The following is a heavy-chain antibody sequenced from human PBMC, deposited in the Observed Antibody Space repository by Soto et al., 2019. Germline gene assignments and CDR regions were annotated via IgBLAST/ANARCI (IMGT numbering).Heavy chain of an antibody. Sequence: SVKVSCKASGSTFSSYAISWVRQAPGQGLEWMGGIIPIFGTANYAQKFQGRVTITADGSTSTAYMELSSLRSEDTAVYYCARLGYCSSTSCYSVYYYYGMDVWGQGTTVTVSS. CDR1: GSTFSSYA. J-gene: IGHJ6*02. D-gene: IGHD2-2*01. V-gene: IGHV1-69*13. CDR3: ARLGYCSSTSCYSVYYYYGMDV. CDR2: IIPIFGTA.